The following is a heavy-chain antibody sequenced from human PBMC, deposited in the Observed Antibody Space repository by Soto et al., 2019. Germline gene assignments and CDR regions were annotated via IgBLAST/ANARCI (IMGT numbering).Heavy chain of an antibody. CDR2: ISGSGGST. Sequence: GGSLRLSCAASGFTFSSYSMNWVRQAPGKGLEWVSAISGSGGSTYYADSVKGRFTISRDNSKNTLYLQMNSLRAEDTAVYYCANSGTVDSSLKHWGQGTLATVS. J-gene: IGHJ1*01. V-gene: IGHV3-23*01. CDR1: GFTFSSYS. CDR3: ANSGTVDSSLKH. D-gene: IGHD3-22*01.